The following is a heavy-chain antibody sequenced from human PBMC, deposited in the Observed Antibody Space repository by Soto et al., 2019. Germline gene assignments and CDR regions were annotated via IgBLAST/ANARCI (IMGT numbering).Heavy chain of an antibody. D-gene: IGHD6-13*01. Sequence: EVQLVESGGGLVKPGGSLRLSCAASGFTFSNAWMSWVRQAPGKGLEWVGRIKSKTDGGTTDYAAPVKGRFTISRDDSKNTLYLQMNSLKTEDTAVYYCTTETGYSSSWCQWDAFDIWGQGTMVTVSS. CDR3: TTETGYSSSWCQWDAFDI. CDR1: GFTFSNAW. CDR2: IKSKTDGGTT. V-gene: IGHV3-15*01. J-gene: IGHJ3*02.